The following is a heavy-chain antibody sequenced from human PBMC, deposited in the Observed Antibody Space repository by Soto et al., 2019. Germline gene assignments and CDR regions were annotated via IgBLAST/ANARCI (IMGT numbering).Heavy chain of an antibody. Sequence: QVQLVQSGAEVKKPGASVKVSCKASGYTFTSYAMHWVRQAPGQRLEWMGWINAGNGNTKYSQKFQGRVTITRDTSASTAYMELSNLRSEDTAVYYCARGPGGPDGPGEYWGQGTLVTVSS. V-gene: IGHV1-3*01. CDR1: GYTFTSYA. J-gene: IGHJ4*02. CDR3: ARGPGGPDGPGEY. D-gene: IGHD3-10*01. CDR2: INAGNGNT.